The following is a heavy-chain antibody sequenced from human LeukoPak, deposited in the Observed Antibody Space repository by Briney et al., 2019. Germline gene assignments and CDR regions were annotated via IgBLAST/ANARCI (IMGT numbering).Heavy chain of an antibody. Sequence: GGSLRLSCAASGFIFRSYGMHWVRQAPGKGLEWVAVIWYDGSNKYYADSVKGRFTISRDNSKNTLYLQMNSLRAEDTAVYYCARDNGMGYYGMDVWGQGTTVTVSS. CDR2: IWYDGSNK. V-gene: IGHV3-33*08. CDR3: ARDNGMGYYGMDV. J-gene: IGHJ6*02. CDR1: GFIFRSYG. D-gene: IGHD2-8*01.